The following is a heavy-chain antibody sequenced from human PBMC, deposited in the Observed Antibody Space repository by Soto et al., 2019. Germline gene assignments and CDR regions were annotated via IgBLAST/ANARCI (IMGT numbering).Heavy chain of an antibody. CDR1: GSSISSSNW. D-gene: IGHD4-17*01. Sequence: SETLSLTCAVSGSSISSSNWWSWVRQPPGKGLEWIGEIYHSGSTNYNPSLKSRVTISVDKSKNQFSLKLSSVTAADTAVYYCARSLRGDYGDYVYYYGMDVWGQGTTVTVSS. J-gene: IGHJ6*02. V-gene: IGHV4-4*02. CDR2: IYHSGST. CDR3: ARSLRGDYGDYVYYYGMDV.